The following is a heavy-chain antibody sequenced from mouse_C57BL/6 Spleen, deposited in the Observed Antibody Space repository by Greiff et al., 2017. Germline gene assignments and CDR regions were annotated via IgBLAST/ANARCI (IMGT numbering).Heavy chain of an antibody. D-gene: IGHD2-2*01. CDR2: IRNKANGYTT. CDR1: GFTFTDYY. CDR3: ARQGVTDWYFDV. J-gene: IGHJ1*03. V-gene: IGHV7-3*01. Sequence: EVQLVESGGGLVQPGGSLSLSCAASGFTFTDYYMSWVRQPPGKALEWLGFIRNKANGYTTEYSASVKGRFTISRDNSQSILYLQMNALRAEDSATYYCARQGVTDWYFDVWGTGTTVTVSS.